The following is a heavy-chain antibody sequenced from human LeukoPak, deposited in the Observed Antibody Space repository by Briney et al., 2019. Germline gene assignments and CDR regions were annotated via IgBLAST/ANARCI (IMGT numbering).Heavy chain of an antibody. CDR3: TKDPNYYGSGRDYFDY. V-gene: IGHV3-23*01. CDR2: ISGSGGST. CDR1: GFTFSSYA. D-gene: IGHD3-10*01. Sequence: GGSLRLSCAASGFTFSSYAMSWVRQAPGKGLEWVSAISGSGGSTYYADSVKGRFTISRDNSKNTLYLQMNSLRAEDTAVYYCTKDPNYYGSGRDYFDYWGQGTLVTVSS. J-gene: IGHJ4*02.